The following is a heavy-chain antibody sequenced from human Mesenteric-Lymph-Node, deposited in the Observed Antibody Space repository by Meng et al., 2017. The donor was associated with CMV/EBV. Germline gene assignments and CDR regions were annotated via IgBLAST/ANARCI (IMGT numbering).Heavy chain of an antibody. Sequence: QLQLQESGPGLVKPSETLSLTCTVSGGSISRSSYYWGWIRQPPGKGLEWIGSIYYSGSTYYNPYLKSRVTISVDTSKNQFSLKLSSVTAADTAVYYCARPHYYGSGSSPWFDPWGQGTLVTVSS. V-gene: IGHV4-39*01. J-gene: IGHJ5*02. CDR2: IYYSGST. D-gene: IGHD3-10*01. CDR1: GGSISRSSYY. CDR3: ARPHYYGSGSSPWFDP.